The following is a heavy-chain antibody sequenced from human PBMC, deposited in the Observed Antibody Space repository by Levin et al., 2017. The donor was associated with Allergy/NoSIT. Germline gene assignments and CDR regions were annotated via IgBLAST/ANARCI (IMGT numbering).Heavy chain of an antibody. J-gene: IGHJ4*02. CDR1: GFTFSCNS. CDR2: ISSSSSHI. D-gene: IGHD3-22*01. CDR3: ARDLTFYYDTSGYYPFDY. V-gene: IGHV3-21*01. Sequence: GGSLRLSCAASGFTFSCNSMNWVRQAPGKGLEWVSSISSSSSHIYYADSVKGRFTISRDNAKNSLFLQMNSLRAEDTAMYFCARDLTFYYDTSGYYPFDYWGQGTLVTVSS.